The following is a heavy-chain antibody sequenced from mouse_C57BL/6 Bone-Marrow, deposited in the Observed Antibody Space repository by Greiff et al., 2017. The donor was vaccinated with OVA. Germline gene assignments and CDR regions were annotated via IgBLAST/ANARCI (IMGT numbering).Heavy chain of an antibody. Sequence: QVQLQQSGAELVKPGASVKLSCKASGYTFTSYWMHWVKQRPGQGLEWIGMIHPNSGSTNYNEKFKSKATLTVDKSSSTAYMQLSSLTSEDSAVYYGARWGTRYYAMDYWGQGTSVTVSS. V-gene: IGHV1-64*01. J-gene: IGHJ4*01. CDR3: ARWGTRYYAMDY. D-gene: IGHD2-14*01. CDR1: GYTFTSYW. CDR2: IHPNSGST.